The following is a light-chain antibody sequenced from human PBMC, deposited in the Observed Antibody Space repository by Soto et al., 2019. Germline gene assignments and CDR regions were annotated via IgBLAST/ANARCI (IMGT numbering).Light chain of an antibody. Sequence: DIQMTQSPSSLSASVGDRVTITCQASQDIRNYLNWYQQKPGKAPKLLIHEASNLETGVPSRFSGSGSGTDFTFTISSLQPEDIATYYCQQYDNLPFTFGPGTKVDIK. CDR1: QDIRNY. J-gene: IGKJ3*01. CDR2: EAS. V-gene: IGKV1-33*01. CDR3: QQYDNLPFT.